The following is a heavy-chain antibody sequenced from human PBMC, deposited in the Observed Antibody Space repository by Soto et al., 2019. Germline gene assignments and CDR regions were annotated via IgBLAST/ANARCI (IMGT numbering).Heavy chain of an antibody. CDR3: ARGTI. V-gene: IGHV3-74*01. CDR2: INGEGSRT. Sequence: EVQVVESGGGLVQPGGSLRLSCVVSGFTFSSYWMHWVRQAPRKGLVCVSWINGEGSRTENADSVKGRFTISRDNAKNMLYLQMNSLRDEDTAVYYCARGTIRGQGTLVTVSS. J-gene: IGHJ4*02. CDR1: GFTFSSYW. D-gene: IGHD3-3*01.